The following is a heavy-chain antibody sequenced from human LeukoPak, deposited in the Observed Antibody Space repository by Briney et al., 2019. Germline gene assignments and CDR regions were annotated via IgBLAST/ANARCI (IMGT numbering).Heavy chain of an antibody. V-gene: IGHV4-59*01. J-gene: IGHJ5*02. CDR1: GDSISSYF. CDR3: ARDSHSVDTATPRGFDP. Sequence: SETLSLTCTVSGDSISSYFWSWIRQPPGKGVEWIGYFHDSGSANYNPSLKSRITMSVDTSKNQFSLKLRSVTAADTAVYYCARDSHSVDTATPRGFDPWGQGTLVTVSS. CDR2: FHDSGSA. D-gene: IGHD2-15*01.